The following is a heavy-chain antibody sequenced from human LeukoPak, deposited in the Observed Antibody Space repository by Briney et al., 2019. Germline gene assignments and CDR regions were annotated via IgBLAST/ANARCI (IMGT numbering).Heavy chain of an antibody. J-gene: IGHJ4*02. Sequence: GGSLGLSCAASGFTFSSYSMNWVRQAPGKGLEWVSSISSSSSYIYYADSVKGRFTISRDNAKNSLYLQMNSLRAEDTAVYYCASAYYDFWSGYYTGPLRRDYWGQGTLVTVSS. CDR3: ASAYYDFWSGYYTGPLRRDY. V-gene: IGHV3-21*01. CDR1: GFTFSSYS. D-gene: IGHD3-3*01. CDR2: ISSSSSYI.